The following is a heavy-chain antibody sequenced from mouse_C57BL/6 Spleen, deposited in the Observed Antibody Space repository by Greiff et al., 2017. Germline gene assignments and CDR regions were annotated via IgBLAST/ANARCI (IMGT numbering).Heavy chain of an antibody. V-gene: IGHV5-4*01. CDR2: ISDGGSYT. D-gene: IGHD2-4*01. Sequence: DVHLVESGGGLVKPGGSLKLSCAASGFTFSSYAMSWVRQTPEKRLEWVATISDGGSYTYYPDNVKGRFTSSRDNAKNNLYLQMVHLKSEDTAMYDGARDSRDYDGDYFDDWGQSTTLTVSS. J-gene: IGHJ2*01. CDR1: GFTFSSYA. CDR3: ARDSRDYDGDYFDD.